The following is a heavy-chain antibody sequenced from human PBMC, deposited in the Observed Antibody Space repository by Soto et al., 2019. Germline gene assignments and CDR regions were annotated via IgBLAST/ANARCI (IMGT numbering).Heavy chain of an antibody. V-gene: IGHV3-23*01. CDR3: AKSVGYYYYYGMDV. Sequence: EVQLLESGGGLVQPGGSLRLSCAASGFTFSSYAMSWVRQAPGKGLEWVSAISGSGGSTYYADSVKGRFTISRDNSKNPLYLQMNSLRAEDTAVYYCAKSVGYYYYYGMDVWGQGTTVTVSS. J-gene: IGHJ6*02. CDR2: ISGSGGST. CDR1: GFTFSSYA.